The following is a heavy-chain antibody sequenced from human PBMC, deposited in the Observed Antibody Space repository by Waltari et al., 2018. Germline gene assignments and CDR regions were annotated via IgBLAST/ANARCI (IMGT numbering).Heavy chain of an antibody. V-gene: IGHV3-21*01. CDR3: ARSSTTVTTFG. CDR2: ISSSSLYM. J-gene: IGHJ4*02. CDR1: GFTFSTYS. D-gene: IGHD4-17*01. Sequence: EVQLVASGGGLVKAGGSLRLSCAAFGFTFSTYSMNWVRQAPGKGLEWVSSISSSSLYMSYADSVKGRVTISRDNAKNSLYLQMNSLRVEDMAVYYCARSSTTVTTFGWGQGTLVTVSS.